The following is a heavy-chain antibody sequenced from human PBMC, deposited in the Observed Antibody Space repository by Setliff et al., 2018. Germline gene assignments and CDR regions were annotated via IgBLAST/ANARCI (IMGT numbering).Heavy chain of an antibody. CDR2: IDGEGSVI. CDR3: AKVPGIATAGQTDRYYYYYYYMDV. V-gene: IGHV3-7*03. CDR1: AFTFSGYA. Sequence: ETLSLSCAASAFTFSGYAMHWVRQGPGKGLEWVAAIDGEGSVIYYLDSVKGRFTISRDNAKYSLYLQMNSLRAEDTAVYYCAKVPGIATAGQTDRYYYYYYYMDVWGKGTTVTVSS. D-gene: IGHD6-13*01. J-gene: IGHJ6*03.